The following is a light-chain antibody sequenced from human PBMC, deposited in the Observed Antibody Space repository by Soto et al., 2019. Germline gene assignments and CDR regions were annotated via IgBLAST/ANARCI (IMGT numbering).Light chain of an antibody. CDR3: QQYGSSPL. CDR1: QSVSSSY. Sequence: IMLTQSPGTLSLSPGERATLSCRASQSVSSSYLAWYQQKPGQAPRLLIYGASSRATGIPDRFSGSGSGTDFTLTISRLEPEDFAVYYCQQYGSSPLFGQGTRLEIK. J-gene: IGKJ5*01. CDR2: GAS. V-gene: IGKV3-20*01.